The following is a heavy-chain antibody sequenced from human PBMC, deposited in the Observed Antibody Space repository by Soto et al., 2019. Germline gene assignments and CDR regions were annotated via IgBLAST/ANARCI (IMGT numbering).Heavy chain of an antibody. J-gene: IGHJ4*02. Sequence: QVQLQESGPGLVKPSETLSLTCTVSGGSISSYYWSWIRQPPGKGLEWIVYIYYSGNTKYNPTLKSRVTISVDTSTNQFSLKLGSVTAADMAVYYCARRYGSCFDYWGQGTLVTVSS. CDR3: ARRYGSCFDY. CDR2: IYYSGNT. D-gene: IGHD6-6*01. V-gene: IGHV4-59*08. CDR1: GGSISSYY.